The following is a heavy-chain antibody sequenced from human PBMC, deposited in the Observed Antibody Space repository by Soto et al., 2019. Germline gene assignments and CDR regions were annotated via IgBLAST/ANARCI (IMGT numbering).Heavy chain of an antibody. D-gene: IGHD2-15*01. CDR2: IYYSGST. CDR3: ASQYCSGGSCYPGCFDP. J-gene: IGHJ5*02. V-gene: IGHV4-59*01. CDR1: GGSISSYY. Sequence: SETLSLTCTVSGGSISSYYWSWIRQPPGKGLEWIGYIYYSGSTNYNPSLKSRVTISVYTSKNQFSLKLSSVTAADTAVYYCASQYCSGGSCYPGCFDPWGQGTLVTVS.